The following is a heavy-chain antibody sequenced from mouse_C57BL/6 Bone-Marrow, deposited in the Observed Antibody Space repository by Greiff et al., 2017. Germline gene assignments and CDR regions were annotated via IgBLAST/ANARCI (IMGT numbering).Heavy chain of an antibody. Sequence: QVQLKESGAELMKPGASVKLSCKATGYTFTGYWIEWVKQRPGHGLEWIGEILPGSGSTNYNAKFKGKATFTADTSSNTAYMQLSSLTTEDSAIXYCARYYGSSYAWFAYWGQGTLVTVSA. D-gene: IGHD1-1*01. CDR3: ARYYGSSYAWFAY. CDR2: ILPGSGST. V-gene: IGHV1-9*01. J-gene: IGHJ3*01. CDR1: GYTFTGYW.